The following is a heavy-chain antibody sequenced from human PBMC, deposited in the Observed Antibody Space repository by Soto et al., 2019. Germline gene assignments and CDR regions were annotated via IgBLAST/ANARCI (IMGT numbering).Heavy chain of an antibody. D-gene: IGHD2-15*01. J-gene: IGHJ5*01. V-gene: IGHV3-48*02. CDR2: ISTTSFTI. Sequence: SLRLSCAASGFSFSTYNKDWVRQAPGKGPEWIAYISTTSFTIYYADSVKGRFTISRDNDRNSLYLEMNSLRDEDTAVYYCARDRCYDGTCYSASDSWGQGTLVTVSS. CDR1: GFSFSTYN. CDR3: ARDRCYDGTCYSASDS.